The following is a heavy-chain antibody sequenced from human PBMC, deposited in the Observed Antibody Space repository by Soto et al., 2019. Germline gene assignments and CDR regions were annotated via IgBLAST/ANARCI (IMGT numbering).Heavy chain of an antibody. CDR3: ARVEYYDSSGYYGY. D-gene: IGHD3-22*01. CDR1: GYTFTIYG. J-gene: IGHJ4*02. V-gene: IGHV1-18*04. CDR2: ISGYNGNT. Sequence: QVQLVQSGAEVKKPGASVKVSCKASGYTFTIYGISWVRQAPGQGLVWMGWISGYNGNTDYAQNLQDRVTLTTDASTSSVYMELRSLRSDATAVYYCARVEYYDSSGYYGYWGQGTLITVSS.